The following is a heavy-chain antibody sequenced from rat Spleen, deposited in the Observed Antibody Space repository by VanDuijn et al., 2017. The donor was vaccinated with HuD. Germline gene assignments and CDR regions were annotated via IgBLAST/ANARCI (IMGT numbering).Heavy chain of an antibody. CDR2: ITNTGSST. V-gene: IGHV5-31*01. D-gene: IGHD1-2*01. J-gene: IGHJ4*01. CDR1: GFTFSSYW. CDR3: ARHIHSSGDVMDA. Sequence: EVQLVESGGGLVQPGKSLKLSCVASGFTFSSYWMYWVRQAPGRGLEWVASITNTGSSTYYPDSVKGRFTISRDNAKSPLYLQMDSLRSEDTATYYCARHIHSSGDVMDAWGQGASVTVSS.